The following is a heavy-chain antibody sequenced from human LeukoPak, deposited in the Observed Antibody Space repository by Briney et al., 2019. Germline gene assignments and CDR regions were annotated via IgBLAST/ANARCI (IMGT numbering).Heavy chain of an antibody. CDR1: NGSVKNYY. J-gene: IGHJ4*02. CDR3: ATLVYSGSRYHFDT. CDR2: FLYSGTT. D-gene: IGHD1-26*01. Sequence: SSETLPLTCSVSNGSVKNYYWTWIRQPPGQGLEWIGNFLYSGTTTYRASLDSRLIISVDNSKNTVSLRLFSVTAADTAVYYCATLVYSGSRYHFDTWGQGTLVTVSS. V-gene: IGHV4-59*02.